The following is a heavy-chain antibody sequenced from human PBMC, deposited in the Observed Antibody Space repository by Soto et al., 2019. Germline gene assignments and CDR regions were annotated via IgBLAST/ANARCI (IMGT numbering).Heavy chain of an antibody. CDR3: ARGDFWSGYAKDGMDV. V-gene: IGHV3-48*03. Sequence: EVQLVESGGGLVQPGGSLRLSCAASGFTFSSYEMNWVRQAPGKGLEWVSYISSSGSTIYYADSVKGRFTISRDNAKNSLYLQMNSLRAGDTAVYYCARGDFWSGYAKDGMDVWGQGTTVTVSS. J-gene: IGHJ6*02. CDR1: GFTFSSYE. D-gene: IGHD3-3*01. CDR2: ISSSGSTI.